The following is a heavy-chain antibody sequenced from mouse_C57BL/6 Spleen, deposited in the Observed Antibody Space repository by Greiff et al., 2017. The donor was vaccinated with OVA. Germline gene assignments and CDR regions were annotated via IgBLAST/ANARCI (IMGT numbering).Heavy chain of an antibody. V-gene: IGHV5-16*01. CDR2: INYDGSST. CDR1: GFTFSDYY. Sequence: DVQLQESEGGLVQPGSSMKLSCTASGFTFSDYYMAWVRQVPEKGLEWVANINYDGSSTYYLDSLKSRFIISRDNAKNILYLQMSSLKSEDTATYYCARDQSPPGGAMDYWGQGTSVTVSS. J-gene: IGHJ4*01. CDR3: ARDQSPPGGAMDY.